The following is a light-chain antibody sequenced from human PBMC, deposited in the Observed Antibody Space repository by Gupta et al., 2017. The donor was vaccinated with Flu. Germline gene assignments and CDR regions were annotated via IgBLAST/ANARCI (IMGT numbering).Light chain of an antibody. CDR3: AAWDDSLNGHYV. J-gene: IGLJ1*01. CDR2: GNN. CDR1: SSNIGSNT. V-gene: IGLV1-44*01. Sequence: QSVVAQPPSASGTHGQRVTISCSGSSSNIGSNTVNWYQQVPGMAPKLLIYGNNQRPSGVPERFSGSKSGTSASLAINGLQAEDEADYYCAAWDDSLNGHYVFGTGTKVTVL.